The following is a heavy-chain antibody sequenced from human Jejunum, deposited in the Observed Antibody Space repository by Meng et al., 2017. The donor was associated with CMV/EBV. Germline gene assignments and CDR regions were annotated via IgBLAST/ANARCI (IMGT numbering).Heavy chain of an antibody. V-gene: IGHV1-69*01. CDR2: NIPMFATA. Sequence: SFVISWVRQAPGQGPEWMGGNIPMFATAKYSQKFQGRVTITADESTSTAYMEVSSLRPEDTAVYYCAKDIRGSGLFDHYYGLDVWGQGTTVTVSS. CDR1: SFV. CDR3: AKDIRGSGLFDHYYGLDV. J-gene: IGHJ6*02. D-gene: IGHD3-3*01.